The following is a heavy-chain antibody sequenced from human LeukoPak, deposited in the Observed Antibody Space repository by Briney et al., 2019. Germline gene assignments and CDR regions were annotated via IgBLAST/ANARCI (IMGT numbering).Heavy chain of an antibody. D-gene: IGHD2-8*01. CDR3: AREGYCTNGVCYTRAFDI. Sequence: SVKVSCKASGYTFTCYGISWVRQAPGQGLEWMGRIIPIFGTANYAQKFQGRVTITTDESTSTAYMELSSLRSEDTVVYYCAREGYCTNGVCYTRAFDIWGQGTMVTVSS. CDR2: IIPIFGTA. J-gene: IGHJ3*02. CDR1: GYTFTCYG. V-gene: IGHV1-69*05.